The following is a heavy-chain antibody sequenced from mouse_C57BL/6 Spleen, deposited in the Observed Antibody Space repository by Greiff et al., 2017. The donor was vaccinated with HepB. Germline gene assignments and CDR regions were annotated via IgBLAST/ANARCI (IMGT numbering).Heavy chain of an antibody. J-gene: IGHJ2*01. CDR2: IYPSDSET. CDR1: GYTFTSYW. D-gene: IGHD2-4*01. Sequence: QVQLQQPGAELVRPGSSVKLSCKASGYTFTSYWMDWVKQRPGQGLEWIGNIYPSDSETHYNQKFKDKATLTVDKSSSTAYMQLSSLTSEDSAVYYCARRDDYDGPDYWGQGTTLTVSS. V-gene: IGHV1-61*01. CDR3: ARRDDYDGPDY.